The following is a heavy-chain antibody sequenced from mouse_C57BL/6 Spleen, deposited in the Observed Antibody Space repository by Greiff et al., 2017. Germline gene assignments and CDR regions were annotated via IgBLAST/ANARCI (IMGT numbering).Heavy chain of an antibody. CDR2: ISDGGSYT. D-gene: IGHD2-2*01. CDR3: ARVYGYDRAWFAY. Sequence: EVMLVESGGGLVKPGGSLKLSCAASGFTFSSYAMSWVRQTPEKRLKWVANISDGGSYTYYPDNVKGLFTISRDNAKNNLYLQMSHLKSEDTAMYYCARVYGYDRAWFAYWGQGTLVTVSA. CDR1: GFTFSSYA. J-gene: IGHJ3*01. V-gene: IGHV5-4*03.